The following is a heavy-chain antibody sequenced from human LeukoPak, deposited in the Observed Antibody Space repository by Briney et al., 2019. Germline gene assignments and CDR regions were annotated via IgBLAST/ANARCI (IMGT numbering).Heavy chain of an antibody. Sequence: GGSLRLSRAASGFTFSSCWMSWVRQAPGKGLEWVANIKQDGSEKYYVESVKGRFTISRDNAKNSLYLQMNSLRAEDTAVYYCASFYGSGSYYPYFDYWGQGPLVTVSS. CDR1: GFTFSSCW. CDR3: ASFYGSGSYYPYFDY. D-gene: IGHD3-10*01. V-gene: IGHV3-7*05. J-gene: IGHJ4*02. CDR2: IKQDGSEK.